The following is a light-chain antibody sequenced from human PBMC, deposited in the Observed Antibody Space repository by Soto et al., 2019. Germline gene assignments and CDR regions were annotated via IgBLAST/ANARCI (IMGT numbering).Light chain of an antibody. J-gene: IGKJ2*01. CDR1: QGVSNW. Sequence: DLPMTQSPSSVSASVGDRVTIPCRASQGVSNWLAWYQQKPGKAPKLLIYAASTLRSGVPSRFRGSGSGTDFTFTISSLQPEDFATYYCQQANSFPYTFGQGTKLEIK. CDR2: AAS. CDR3: QQANSFPYT. V-gene: IGKV1-12*01.